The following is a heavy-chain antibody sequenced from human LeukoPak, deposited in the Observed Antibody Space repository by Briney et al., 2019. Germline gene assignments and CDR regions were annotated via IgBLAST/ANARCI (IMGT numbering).Heavy chain of an antibody. CDR3: ARRRGSSSLDY. J-gene: IGHJ4*02. CDR2: ISPGDSNI. CDR1: GYNFANYW. V-gene: IGHV5-51*01. Sequence: GESLKISCKGSGYNFANYWIGWVRQMPEKGLEWMGIISPGDSNITYSPSFQGQVTISADKSISTAYLQRSSLKAADTAIYYCARRRGSSSLDYWGQGTLVAVSS. D-gene: IGHD6-6*01.